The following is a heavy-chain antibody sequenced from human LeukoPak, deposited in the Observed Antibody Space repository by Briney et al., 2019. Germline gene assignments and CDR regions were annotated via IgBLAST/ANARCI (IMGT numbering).Heavy chain of an antibody. CDR3: AKDPDYYDSSGYSHFDY. J-gene: IGHJ4*02. CDR2: ISGSGGST. V-gene: IGHV3-23*01. Sequence: GASLRLSCAASGFTFSSYAMSWVRQAPGKGLEWVSAISGSGGSTYYADSVEGRFTISRDNSKNTLYLQMNSLRAEDTAVYYCAKDPDYYDSSGYSHFDYWGQGTLVTVSS. CDR1: GFTFSSYA. D-gene: IGHD3-22*01.